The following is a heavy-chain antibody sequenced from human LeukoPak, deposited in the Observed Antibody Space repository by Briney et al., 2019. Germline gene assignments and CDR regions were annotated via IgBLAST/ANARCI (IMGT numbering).Heavy chain of an antibody. CDR2: INPIGGTT. V-gene: IGHV1-46*01. CDR1: GYTFTSYY. Sequence: ASVKVSCKASGYTFTSYYIHWVRQAPGQGLEWMGIINPIGGTTDYAQKFQGRVTMTRDTSTSTVYMELSSLRSDDTAVYYCARERTMVRGVIAYDAFDIWGQGTMVTVSS. D-gene: IGHD3-10*01. CDR3: ARERTMVRGVIAYDAFDI. J-gene: IGHJ3*02.